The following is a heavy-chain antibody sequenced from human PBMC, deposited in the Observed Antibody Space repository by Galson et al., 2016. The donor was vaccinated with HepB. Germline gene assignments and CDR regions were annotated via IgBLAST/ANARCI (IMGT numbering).Heavy chain of an antibody. CDR2: IIPVRGTA. Sequence: SVKVSCKASGGTFNSYIINWVRQAPGQGLEWMGRIIPVRGTANSAQTFQGRVAISADKSTNTVYLEVSSLRSDDTAVYFCARGAFCSSDGCYGGMDVWGKGTTVIVSS. J-gene: IGHJ6*04. CDR1: GGTFNSYI. V-gene: IGHV1-69*08. CDR3: ARGAFCSSDGCYGGMDV. D-gene: IGHD5-24*01.